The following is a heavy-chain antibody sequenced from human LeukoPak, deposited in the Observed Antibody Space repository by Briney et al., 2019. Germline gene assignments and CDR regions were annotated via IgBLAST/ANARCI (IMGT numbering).Heavy chain of an antibody. D-gene: IGHD1-20*01. J-gene: IGHJ4*02. CDR3: ARVAGAITGTFFDY. CDR1: AFTFRNYW. Sequence: GGSLRLSCAASAFTFRNYWMSWVRQTPGRGLEWVANIKQDGSEKYYVDSVKGRFTISRDNAKNSLYLQMNSLRAEDTAVYYCARVAGAITGTFFDYWGQGTPVTVSS. CDR2: IKQDGSEK. V-gene: IGHV3-7*01.